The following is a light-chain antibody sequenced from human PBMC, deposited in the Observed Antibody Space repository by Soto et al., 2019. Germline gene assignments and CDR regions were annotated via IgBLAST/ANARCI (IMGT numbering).Light chain of an antibody. CDR3: QQRSSWPPMYT. CDR2: DTS. J-gene: IGKJ2*01. V-gene: IGKV3-11*01. Sequence: EIVLTQSPATLSLSPGERATLSCRASQSVSSYLAWYQQKPGQAPRLLIYDTSNRATGIPARFSGSGSGTDFTLTISSLEPEDFAVYYCQQRSSWPPMYTFGQGTRLDIK. CDR1: QSVSSY.